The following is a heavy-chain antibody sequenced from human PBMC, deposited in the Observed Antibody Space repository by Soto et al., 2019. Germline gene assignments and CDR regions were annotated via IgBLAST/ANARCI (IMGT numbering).Heavy chain of an antibody. CDR3: ARMNIVATINYFDY. CDR1: GGSISSYY. CDR2: IYYSGST. Sequence: PSETLSLTCTVSGGSISSYYWSWIRQPPGKGLEWIGYIYYSGSTNYIPSLKSRVTISVDTSRNQFSLKLSSVTAADTAVYYCARMNIVATINYFDYWGQRTPVTVSS. J-gene: IGHJ4*02. V-gene: IGHV4-59*08. D-gene: IGHD5-12*01.